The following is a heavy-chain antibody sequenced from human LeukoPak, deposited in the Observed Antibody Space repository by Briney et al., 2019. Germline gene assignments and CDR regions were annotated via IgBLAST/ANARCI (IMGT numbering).Heavy chain of an antibody. J-gene: IGHJ4*02. D-gene: IGHD1-26*01. V-gene: IGHV3-15*01. Sequence: GGSPRLSCAASGFTFSNAWMTWARQAPGKGLEWVGRIKSGTDGGTTDYAAPVKGGFTISRDDSKNTMYLQMNSLKTEDTAVYYCATEGGSGSFLDYWGQGTLVTVSS. CDR1: GFTFSNAW. CDR3: ATEGGSGSFLDY. CDR2: IKSGTDGGTT.